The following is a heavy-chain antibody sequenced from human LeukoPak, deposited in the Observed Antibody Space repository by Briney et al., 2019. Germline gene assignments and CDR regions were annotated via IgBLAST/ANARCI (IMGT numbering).Heavy chain of an antibody. J-gene: IGHJ5*02. CDR1: GFTFSSYG. Sequence: GGSLRLSCAASGFTFSSYGMHWVRQAPGKGLEWVSGISWNSGSIGYADSVKGRFTISRDNAKNSLYLQMNSLRAEDTALYYCAKAEGLDMSYNWFDPWGQGTLVTVSS. D-gene: IGHD2-2*03. CDR2: ISWNSGSI. CDR3: AKAEGLDMSYNWFDP. V-gene: IGHV3-9*01.